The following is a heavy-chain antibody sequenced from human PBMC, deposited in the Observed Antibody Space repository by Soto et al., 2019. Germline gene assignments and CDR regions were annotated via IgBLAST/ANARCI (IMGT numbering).Heavy chain of an antibody. D-gene: IGHD3-16*02. J-gene: IGHJ4*02. Sequence: PSATXSLTCGFSGFSIQTSYFFCCIRQPPGKGLEWIGLISHSGRAISHPSFASRATISLDKTNNAFSLTLKSVTAADTAVYYCARGRSFRIVGVPLESWGQGTLVTVSS. CDR3: ARGRSFRIVGVPLES. CDR2: ISHSGRA. CDR1: GFSIQTSYF. V-gene: IGHV4-38-2*01.